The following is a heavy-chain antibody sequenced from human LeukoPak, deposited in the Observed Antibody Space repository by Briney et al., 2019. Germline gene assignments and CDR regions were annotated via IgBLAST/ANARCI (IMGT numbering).Heavy chain of an antibody. CDR2: IRSSSNII. J-gene: IGHJ4*02. CDR1: GLTFSSYS. V-gene: IGHV3-21*05. Sequence: GGSLRLSCAASGLTFSSYSMNWVRQAPGKGLEWVSYIRSSSNIIYYADSVKGRFTISRDNAKNSLYLQMNSLRAEDTAVYYCASLTGYSGSWYSTAFVDYWGQGTLVTVSS. CDR3: ASLTGYSGSWYSTAFVDY. D-gene: IGHD6-13*01.